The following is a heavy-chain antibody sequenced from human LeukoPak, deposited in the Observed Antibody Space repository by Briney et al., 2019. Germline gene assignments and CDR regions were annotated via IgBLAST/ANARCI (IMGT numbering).Heavy chain of an antibody. CDR3: ARRGDTALAGGYFDY. V-gene: IGHV4-4*07. J-gene: IGHJ4*02. D-gene: IGHD5-18*01. CDR2: IYTSGST. CDR1: GGSISSYY. Sequence: SETLSLTCTVSGGSISSYYWSGIRQPAGKGLEWIGRIYTSGSTNYNPSLKSRVTMSVDTSKNQFSLKLSSVTAADTAVYYCARRGDTALAGGYFDYWGQGTLVTVSS.